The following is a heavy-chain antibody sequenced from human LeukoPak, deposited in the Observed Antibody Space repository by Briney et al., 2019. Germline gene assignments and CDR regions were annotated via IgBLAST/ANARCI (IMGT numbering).Heavy chain of an antibody. D-gene: IGHD1-26*01. CDR3: ARIGGIGGDYFDY. V-gene: IGHV4-38-2*01. CDR1: GYSISSGYY. CDR2: IYHSGST. Sequence: SETLSLTCAVSGYSISSGYYWGWIRQPPGKGLEWIGSIYHSGSTYYNPSLKSRVTISVDTSKNQFSLKLSSVTAADTAVYYCARIGGIGGDYFDYWGQGTLVTVSS. J-gene: IGHJ4*02.